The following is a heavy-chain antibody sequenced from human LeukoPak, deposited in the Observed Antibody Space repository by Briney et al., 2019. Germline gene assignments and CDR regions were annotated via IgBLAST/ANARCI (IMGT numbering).Heavy chain of an antibody. D-gene: IGHD3-10*01. CDR2: MRGGGGST. J-gene: IGHJ4*02. CDR1: GFTLTTYD. CDR3: ARADQLLWFGEFGY. V-gene: IGHV3-23*01. Sequence: GGSLRLSCAASGFTLTTYDMNWVRQAPGKGLEWVSAMRGGGGSTYYADSVKGRFTISRDNSKNTLYLQMNSLRAEDTAVYYCARADQLLWFGEFGYWGQGTLVTVSS.